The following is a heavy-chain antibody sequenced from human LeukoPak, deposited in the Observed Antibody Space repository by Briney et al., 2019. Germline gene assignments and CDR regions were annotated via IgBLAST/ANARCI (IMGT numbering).Heavy chain of an antibody. V-gene: IGHV1-3*01. CDR1: GYTFTSYA. J-gene: IGHJ4*02. D-gene: IGHD5-12*01. CDR3: ASSPLSGYAQYYFDY. CDR2: INAGNGNT. Sequence: ASVKVPCKASGYTFTSYAMHWVRQAPGQRLEWMGWINAGNGNTKYSQKFQGRVTITRDTSASTAYMELSSLRSEDTAVYYCASSPLSGYAQYYFDYWGQGTLVTVSS.